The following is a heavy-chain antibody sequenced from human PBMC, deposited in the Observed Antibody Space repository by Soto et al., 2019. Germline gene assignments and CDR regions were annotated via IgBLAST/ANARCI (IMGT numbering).Heavy chain of an antibody. CDR2: IYYSGST. CDR1: GGSIISYY. Sequence: SETLSLTCTFSGGSIISYYWSWIRQPPGKGLEWIGYIYYSGSTNYNPSLKSRVTISVDTSKNQFSLKLSSVTAADTAVYYCARDYCSGGSCYLPSGMDVWGQGTTVTVSS. D-gene: IGHD2-15*01. J-gene: IGHJ6*02. CDR3: ARDYCSGGSCYLPSGMDV. V-gene: IGHV4-59*12.